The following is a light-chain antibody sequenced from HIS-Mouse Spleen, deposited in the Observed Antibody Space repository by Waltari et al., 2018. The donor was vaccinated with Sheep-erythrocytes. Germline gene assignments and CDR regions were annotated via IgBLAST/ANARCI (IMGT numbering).Light chain of an antibody. CDR3: SSYAGSNNWV. Sequence: PGQSVTISCTGTSSDVGGYNYVSWYQQHPGKAPKLMIYEDSKRPSGVPDRFSGSKSGNPAPLTVSGLHAEDEADYYCSSYAGSNNWVFGGGTKLTVL. V-gene: IGLV2-8*01. J-gene: IGLJ3*02. CDR2: EDS. CDR1: SSDVGGYNY.